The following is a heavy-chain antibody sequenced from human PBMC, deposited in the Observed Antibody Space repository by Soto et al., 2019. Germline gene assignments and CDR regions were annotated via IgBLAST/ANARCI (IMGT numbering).Heavy chain of an antibody. V-gene: IGHV1-69*02. D-gene: IGHD5-12*01. CDR2: LIPILGIA. Sequence: QVQLVQSGAEVKKPGSSVKVSCKASGGTFSGNSISWVRQAPGQGLEWMGSLIPILGIANYAQKFQGRVTITADKSTSTAYMKLSSLRSEDTAVYYCAIQEMATMPIVDSWGQGTLVTVSS. CDR3: AIQEMATMPIVDS. CDR1: GGTFSGNS. J-gene: IGHJ4*02.